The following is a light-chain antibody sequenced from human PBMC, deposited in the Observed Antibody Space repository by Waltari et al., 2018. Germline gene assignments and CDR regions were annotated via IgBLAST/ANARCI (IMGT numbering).Light chain of an antibody. CDR2: DAS. Sequence: EIVLTQSPATLSLSPGERATLSCRASQSVSSYLAWYQQKPGQAPRLLIYDASNRATGIPARFSGSGSGTDFTLTISSLEPGDFAVYYCQQRSNWPRIITFGQGTRLEIK. J-gene: IGKJ5*01. CDR1: QSVSSY. V-gene: IGKV3-11*01. CDR3: QQRSNWPRIIT.